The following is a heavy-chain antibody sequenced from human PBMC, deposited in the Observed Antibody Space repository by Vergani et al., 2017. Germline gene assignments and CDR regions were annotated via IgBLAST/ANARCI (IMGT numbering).Heavy chain of an antibody. CDR3: ARAVAGIYWYFDL. CDR2: MYHSGST. V-gene: IGHV4-59*08. D-gene: IGHD6-19*01. Sequence: QVKLQESGPGLVKPSETLSLTCTVSGASVNSYYWSWIRQPPGKGLEWMGYMYHSGSTNYNPSLETRVTISVDTSKNQFSLKLSSVTAADTAVYYCARAVAGIYWYFDLWGRGTLVTVSS. CDR1: GASVNSYY. J-gene: IGHJ2*01.